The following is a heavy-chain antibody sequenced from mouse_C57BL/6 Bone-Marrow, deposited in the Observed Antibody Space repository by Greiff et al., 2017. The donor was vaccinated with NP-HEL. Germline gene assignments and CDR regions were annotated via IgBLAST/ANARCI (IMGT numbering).Heavy chain of an antibody. CDR3: TTILFDY. CDR2: IDPENGDT. CDR1: GFNIKDDY. Sequence: EVQLQQSGAELVRPGASVKLSCTASGFNIKDDYMHWVKQRPEQGLEWIGWIDPENGDTAYASKFQGKATITADTSSNTAYLQLSSLTSEDTAVYYCTTILFDYWGQGTTLTVSS. J-gene: IGHJ2*01. V-gene: IGHV14-4*01.